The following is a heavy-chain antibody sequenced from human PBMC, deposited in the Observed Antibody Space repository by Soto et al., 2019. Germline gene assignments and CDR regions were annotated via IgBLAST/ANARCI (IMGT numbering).Heavy chain of an antibody. CDR1: GGTFSSYA. CDR3: AREGIVVVPAAMGPNYYYYMDV. V-gene: IGHV1-69*13. J-gene: IGHJ6*03. D-gene: IGHD2-2*01. CDR2: IIPIFGTA. Sequence: ASVKVSCKASGGTFSSYAISWVRQAPGQGLEWMGGIIPIFGTANYAQKFQGRVTITADESTSTAYMELSSLRSEDTAVYYCAREGIVVVPAAMGPNYYYYMDVWGKGTTVTVSS.